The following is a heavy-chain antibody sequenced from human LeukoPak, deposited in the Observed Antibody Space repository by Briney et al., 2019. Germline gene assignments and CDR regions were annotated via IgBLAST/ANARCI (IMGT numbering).Heavy chain of an antibody. CDR1: GFTFSNYG. Sequence: GGSLGLSCAASGFTFSNYGMHWVRQAPGKGLERVAFLRRDGSDKYYADSVKGRFTISRDNSKNTVYLQMNSLRPEDTAVYYCAKDHSQNFDYWGQGTLVTVSS. CDR3: AKDHSQNFDY. D-gene: IGHD5-18*01. J-gene: IGHJ4*02. CDR2: LRRDGSDK. V-gene: IGHV3-30*02.